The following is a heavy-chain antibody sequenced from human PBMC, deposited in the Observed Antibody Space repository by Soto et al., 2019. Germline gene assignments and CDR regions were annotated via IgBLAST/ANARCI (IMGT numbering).Heavy chain of an antibody. D-gene: IGHD6-6*01. Sequence: ASVKVSCKASGYTFTSYYMHCVLQAPLQWLEWMGIINPSGGSTSYAQKFQGRVTMTRDTSTSTVYMELSSLRSEDTAVYYCARETPLGAFDIWGQGTMVTVSS. CDR3: ARETPLGAFDI. J-gene: IGHJ3*02. CDR1: GYTFTSYY. CDR2: INPSGGST. V-gene: IGHV1-46*01.